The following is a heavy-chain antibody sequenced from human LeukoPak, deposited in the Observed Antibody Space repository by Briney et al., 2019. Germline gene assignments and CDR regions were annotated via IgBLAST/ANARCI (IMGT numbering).Heavy chain of an antibody. V-gene: IGHV1-24*01. Sequence: ASVKVSCKASGYTFTSYGISWVRQAPGKGLEWMGGFDPEDGETIYAQKFQGRVTMTEDTSTDTAHMELSSLRSEDTAVYYCATLKGWGQGTLVTVSS. CDR3: ATLKG. J-gene: IGHJ4*02. CDR2: FDPEDGET. CDR1: GYTFTSYG.